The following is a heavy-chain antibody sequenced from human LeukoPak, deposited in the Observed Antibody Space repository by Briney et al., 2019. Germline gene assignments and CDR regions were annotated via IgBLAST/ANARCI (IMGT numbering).Heavy chain of an antibody. CDR3: ARYYDSSGYYYDHDAFDI. V-gene: IGHV1-18*01. CDR2: ISAYNGNT. Sequence: ASVKVSCKASGYTXTSYGISWVRQAPGQGLEWMGWISAYNGNTNYAQKLQGRVTMTTDTSTSTAYMELRSLRSDDTAVYYCARYYDSSGYYYDHDAFDIWGQGTMVTVSS. D-gene: IGHD3-22*01. CDR1: GYTXTSYG. J-gene: IGHJ3*02.